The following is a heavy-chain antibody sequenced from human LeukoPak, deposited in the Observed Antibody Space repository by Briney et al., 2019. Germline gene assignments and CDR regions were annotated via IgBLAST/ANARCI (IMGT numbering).Heavy chain of an antibody. Sequence: GGSLRLSCAASGFTFSSYAMGWVRQMPGKGLEWMGIIYPGDSDTRYSPSFQGQVTISADKSISTAYLQWSSLKASDTAMYYCARRGRYNWFDPWGQGTLVTVSS. CDR1: GFTFSSYA. CDR2: IYPGDSDT. J-gene: IGHJ5*02. D-gene: IGHD1-26*01. CDR3: ARRGRYNWFDP. V-gene: IGHV5-51*01.